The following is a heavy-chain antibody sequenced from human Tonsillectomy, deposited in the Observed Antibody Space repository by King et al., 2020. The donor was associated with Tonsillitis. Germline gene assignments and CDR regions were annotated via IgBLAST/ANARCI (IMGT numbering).Heavy chain of an antibody. D-gene: IGHD4-17*01. CDR3: SRRDGALDYYYYGMDV. CDR2: ISFGGSNN. CDR1: GFTFSSYA. V-gene: IGHV3-30-3*01. J-gene: IGHJ6*02. Sequence: VQLVESGGGVVQPGRSLRLSCAASGFTFSSYAMHWVRQAPGKGLEWVAVISFGGSNNDYAASVKGRFTISRDNSKNTLSLQMNSLRTEETAVYFCSRRDGALDYYYYGMDVWGQGPTVTVSS.